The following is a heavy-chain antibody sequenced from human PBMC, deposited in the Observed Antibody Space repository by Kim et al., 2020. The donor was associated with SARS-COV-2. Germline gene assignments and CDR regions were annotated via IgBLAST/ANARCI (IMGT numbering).Heavy chain of an antibody. Sequence: GGSLRLSCAASGFTFSSYGMHWVRQAPGKGLEWVAVIWYDGSNKYYADSVKGRFTISRDNSKNTLYLQMNSLRAEDTAVYYCARDMEGYGDYSGDWFDPWGQGTLVTVSS. V-gene: IGHV3-33*01. CDR3: ARDMEGYGDYSGDWFDP. J-gene: IGHJ5*02. CDR2: IWYDGSNK. D-gene: IGHD4-17*01. CDR1: GFTFSSYG.